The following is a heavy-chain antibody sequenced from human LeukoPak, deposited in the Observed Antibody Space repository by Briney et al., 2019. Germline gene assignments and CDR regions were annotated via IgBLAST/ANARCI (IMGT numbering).Heavy chain of an antibody. CDR2: IYTSGST. V-gene: IGHV4-61*02. Sequence: SQTLSLTCTVSGGSISSGSYYWSWVRQPAGKGLEWIGRIYTSGSTNYNPSLKSRVTISVDTSKNQFSLKLSSVTAADTAVYYCAREVELRGNWFDPWGQGTLVTVSS. J-gene: IGHJ5*02. D-gene: IGHD1-7*01. CDR3: AREVELRGNWFDP. CDR1: GGSISSGSYY.